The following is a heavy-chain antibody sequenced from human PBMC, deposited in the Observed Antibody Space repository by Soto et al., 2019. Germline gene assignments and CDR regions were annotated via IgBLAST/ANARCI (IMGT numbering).Heavy chain of an antibody. D-gene: IGHD3-10*01. Sequence: PSETLSLTCTVSGDSISSSYWNWIRQPPGKGLEWIGYISYSGITNYNPSLKSRVTILADTSKNQFSLKLTSVPAADTAVYYCARGVTLVRGVIHTPYFDEWGQGALVTVSS. V-gene: IGHV4-59*01. CDR1: GDSISSSY. J-gene: IGHJ4*02. CDR2: ISYSGIT. CDR3: ARGVTLVRGVIHTPYFDE.